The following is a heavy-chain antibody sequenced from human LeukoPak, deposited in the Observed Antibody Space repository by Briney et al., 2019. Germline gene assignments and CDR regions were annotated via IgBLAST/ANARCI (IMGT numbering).Heavy chain of an antibody. CDR2: IKQDGSEE. J-gene: IGHJ4*02. CDR3: ARGGRSYYFDY. D-gene: IGHD3-16*02. Sequence: PGGSLRLSCAASGFTFSSYWMSWVRQAPGKGLEWVANIKQDGSEEYYVDSVKGRFTISRDNAKNSLYLQMNSLRAEDTAVYYCARGGRSYYFDYWGQRTLVTVSS. CDR1: GFTFSSYW. V-gene: IGHV3-7*01.